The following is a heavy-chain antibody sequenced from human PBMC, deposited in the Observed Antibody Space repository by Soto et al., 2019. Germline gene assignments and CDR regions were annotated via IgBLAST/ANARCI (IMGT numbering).Heavy chain of an antibody. CDR1: GFTVSSNY. D-gene: IGHD3-10*01. Sequence: LRLSCAASGFTVSSNYMSWVRQAPGKGLEWVSVIYSGGSTYYADSVKGRFTISRDNSKNTLYLQMNSLRAEDTAVYYCARDSLNYGSLYYYYGMDVWGQGTTVTVSS. J-gene: IGHJ6*02. CDR2: IYSGGST. CDR3: ARDSLNYGSLYYYYGMDV. V-gene: IGHV3-53*01.